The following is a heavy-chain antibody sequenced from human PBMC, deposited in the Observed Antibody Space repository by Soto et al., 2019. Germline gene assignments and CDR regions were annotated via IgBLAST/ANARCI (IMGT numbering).Heavy chain of an antibody. V-gene: IGHV3-30*03. D-gene: IGHD6-13*01. CDR2: ISYDSTKT. CDR1: GFTFNSYG. CDR3: ARDVPAAQIPYGMDV. Sequence: SLRLSCAASGFTFNSYGMHWVRQGPGNGLEWVAFISYDSTKTYYADSVKGRFTISRDNSKNTLYLQMNSLRAEDTAVYYCARDVPAAQIPYGMDVWGQGTTVTVSS. J-gene: IGHJ6*02.